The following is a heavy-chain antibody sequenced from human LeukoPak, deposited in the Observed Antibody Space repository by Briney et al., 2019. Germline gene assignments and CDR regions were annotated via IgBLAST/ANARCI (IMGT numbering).Heavy chain of an antibody. V-gene: IGHV3-48*04. Sequence: PGGSLRLSCAASGFSFSSYSMNWVRQAPGKGLEWVSYISSDSSTIYYADSVRGRFTISRDNAKNSLYLQMNSLRAEDTAVYYCARDGTDYGGNGYYFDYWGQGTLVTVSS. J-gene: IGHJ4*02. CDR2: ISSDSSTI. CDR1: GFSFSSYS. D-gene: IGHD4-23*01. CDR3: ARDGTDYGGNGYYFDY.